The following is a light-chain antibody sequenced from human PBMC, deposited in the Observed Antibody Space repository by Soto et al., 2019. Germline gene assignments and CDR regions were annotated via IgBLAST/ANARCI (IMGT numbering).Light chain of an antibody. V-gene: IGLV2-23*01. CDR1: SSDLGSYNL. Sequence: QPVLTQPSSVSGSPGQSISISCTGTSSDLGSYNLVSWYQQRPGKVPKLMISEGTKRPSGVSTRFSGSKSGNTASLTISGLQVDDEADYYCCSYAGSMSYVFGTGTKLTVL. CDR2: EGT. CDR3: CSYAGSMSYV. J-gene: IGLJ1*01.